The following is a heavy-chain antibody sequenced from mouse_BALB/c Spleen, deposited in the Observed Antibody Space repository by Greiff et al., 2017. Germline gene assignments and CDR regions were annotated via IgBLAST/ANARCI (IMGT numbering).Heavy chain of an antibody. J-gene: IGHJ2*01. CDR3: ARASDGYLGNYFDY. Sequence: QVQLQQSGPELVKPGASVRISCKASGYTFTSYYIHWVKQRPGQGLEWIGWIYPGNVNTKYNEKFKGKATLTADKSSSTAYMQLSSLTSEDSAVYFCARASDGYLGNYFDYWGQGTTLTVSS. CDR2: IYPGNVNT. CDR1: GYTFTSYY. V-gene: IGHV1S56*01. D-gene: IGHD2-3*01.